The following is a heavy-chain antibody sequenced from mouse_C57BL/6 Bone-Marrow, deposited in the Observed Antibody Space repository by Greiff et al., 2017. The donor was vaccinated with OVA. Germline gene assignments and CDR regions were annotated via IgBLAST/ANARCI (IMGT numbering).Heavy chain of an antibody. CDR2: ILPGSGST. Sequence: VQLQQPGAELVKPGASVKLSCKASGYTFTSYWMQWVKQRPGHGLEWIGEILPGSGSTNYNEKFKGKATFTADTSSNTAYMQLSSLTTEDSAIYYCARGGWLLAWFAYWGQGTLVTVSA. CDR3: ARGGWLLAWFAY. J-gene: IGHJ3*01. V-gene: IGHV1-9*01. D-gene: IGHD2-3*01. CDR1: GYTFTSYW.